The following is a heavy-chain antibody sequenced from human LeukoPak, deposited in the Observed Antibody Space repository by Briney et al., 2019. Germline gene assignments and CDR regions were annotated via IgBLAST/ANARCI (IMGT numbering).Heavy chain of an antibody. D-gene: IGHD3-16*01. V-gene: IGHV4-34*01. CDR1: GGSFSGYY. J-gene: IGHJ4*02. CDR2: INHSGST. Sequence: SETLSLTCAVSGGSFSGYYWSWVRQPPGKGREGIGEINHSGSTNYNPSLKSRVTISVDTYKNQFSLKLSSVTAADTAVYYCARFRESGGSDYWGQGTLVTVSS. CDR3: ARFRESGGSDY.